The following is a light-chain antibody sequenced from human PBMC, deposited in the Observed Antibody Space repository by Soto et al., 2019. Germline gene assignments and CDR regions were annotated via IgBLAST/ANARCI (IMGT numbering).Light chain of an antibody. CDR2: DVI. Sequence: QSALTQPASVSGSPGQSITISCTGTSSDIGAYGYVSWYQQYPGKAPKLIIYDVINRPSGVSHRFSGSKSGNTASLTISGVQAEDEAEYYCSSYTNRRTVVFGGGTQLTVL. V-gene: IGLV2-14*03. CDR1: SSDIGAYGY. CDR3: SSYTNRRTVV. J-gene: IGLJ2*01.